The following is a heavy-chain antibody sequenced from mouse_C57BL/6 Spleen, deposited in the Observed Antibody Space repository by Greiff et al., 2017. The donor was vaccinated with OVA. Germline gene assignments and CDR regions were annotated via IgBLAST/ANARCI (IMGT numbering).Heavy chain of an antibody. Sequence: VQLQQSGGGLVKPGGSLKLSCAASGFTFSDYGMHWVRQAPEKGLEWVAYISSGSSTIYYADTVKGRFTISRDNAKNTLFLQMTSLRSEDTAMYYCARGEKDAMDYWGQGTSVTVSS. J-gene: IGHJ4*01. CDR3: ARGEKDAMDY. V-gene: IGHV5-17*01. CDR1: GFTFSDYG. CDR2: ISSGSSTI.